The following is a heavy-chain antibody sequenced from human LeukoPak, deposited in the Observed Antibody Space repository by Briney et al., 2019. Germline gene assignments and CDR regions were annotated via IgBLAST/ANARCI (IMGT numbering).Heavy chain of an antibody. V-gene: IGHV3-7*01. Sequence: PGGSLRLSCAASGCTFSTYWMSWVRQAQGKGLEWVDNIKQDGSEKYYVDSVKGRFTISRDNAKNSLYLQMNSLRAEDTAMYYCARDSAGNDYWGQGTLVTVSS. CDR3: ARDSAGNDY. D-gene: IGHD6-13*01. CDR1: GCTFSTYW. CDR2: IKQDGSEK. J-gene: IGHJ4*02.